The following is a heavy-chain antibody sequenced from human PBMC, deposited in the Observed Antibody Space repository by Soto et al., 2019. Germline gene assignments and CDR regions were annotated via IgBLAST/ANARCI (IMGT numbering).Heavy chain of an antibody. CDR1: GFTFNTYG. CDR2: IAYDGTNK. CDR3: AKVSDRHYAMDV. V-gene: IGHV3-30*18. J-gene: IGHJ6*02. Sequence: PGGSLRLSCAASGFTFNTYGMHWVRQAPGEGLEWVVVIAYDGTNKYYRDSVKGRFTVSRDNSKNTLYLLMNSLRPEDTAVYYCAKVSDRHYAMDVWGQGTTVTVSS.